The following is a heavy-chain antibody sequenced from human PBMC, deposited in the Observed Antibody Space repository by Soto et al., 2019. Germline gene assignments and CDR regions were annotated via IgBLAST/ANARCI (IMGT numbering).Heavy chain of an antibody. CDR1: GFTFSNYA. V-gene: IGHV3-64*01. Sequence: EVQLVESGGGLVQPGGSLRLSCAASGFTFSNYAMDWVRQAPGKVLEYVSGISSNGVGTYYANSVKDRFTISRDNSKNTLYLQMGSLRAEDMAVYYCPRREQSDYYYMDVWGKGTSVTDSS. CDR3: PRREQSDYYYMDV. D-gene: IGHD6-19*01. CDR2: ISSNGVGT. J-gene: IGHJ6*03.